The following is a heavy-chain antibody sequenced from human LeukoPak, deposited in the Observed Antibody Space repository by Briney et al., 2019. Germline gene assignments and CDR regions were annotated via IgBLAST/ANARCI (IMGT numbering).Heavy chain of an antibody. CDR2: IYSGGST. CDR1: GFTVSSNY. J-gene: IGHJ4*02. D-gene: IGHD6-19*01. V-gene: IGHV3-53*01. Sequence: GGSLRLSCAASGFTVSSNYMSWVRQAPGKGLEWVSLIYSGGSTYYADSVKGRFTISRDNTKDLLYLQMTSLRADDTALYYCTRDQPSSGWGFDSWGRGTLVIVSS. CDR3: TRDQPSSGWGFDS.